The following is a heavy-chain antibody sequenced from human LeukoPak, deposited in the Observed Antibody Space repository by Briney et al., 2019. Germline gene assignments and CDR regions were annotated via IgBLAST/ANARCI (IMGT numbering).Heavy chain of an antibody. V-gene: IGHV3-9*01. CDR2: ISWNSGSI. CDR1: GFTFDDYA. CDR3: ARDIGPGYQLPGSFDY. Sequence: PGRSLRLSCAASGFTFDDYAMHWVRQAPGKGLEWVSGISWNSGSIGYADSVKGRFTISRDNSKNTLYLQMNSLRAEDTAVYYCARDIGPGYQLPGSFDYWGQGTLVTVSS. D-gene: IGHD2-2*01. J-gene: IGHJ4*02.